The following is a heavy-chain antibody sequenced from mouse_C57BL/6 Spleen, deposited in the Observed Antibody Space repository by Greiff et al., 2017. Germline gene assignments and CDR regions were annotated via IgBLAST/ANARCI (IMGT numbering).Heavy chain of an antibody. Sequence: ESGPGLVKPSQSLSLTCSVTGYSITSGYYWNWIRQFPGNKLEWMGYISYDGSNNYNPSLKNRISITRDTSKNQFFLKLNSVTTEDTATYYCARGGYDGYHYAMDYWGQGTSVTVSS. D-gene: IGHD2-3*01. CDR2: ISYDGSN. CDR3: ARGGYDGYHYAMDY. J-gene: IGHJ4*01. CDR1: GYSITSGYY. V-gene: IGHV3-6*01.